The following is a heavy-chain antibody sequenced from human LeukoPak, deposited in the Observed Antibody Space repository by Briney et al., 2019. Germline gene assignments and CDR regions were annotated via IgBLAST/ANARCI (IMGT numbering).Heavy chain of an antibody. CDR2: ISWNSGSI. CDR3: AKDIGPYYDFWSGFDY. Sequence: GGSLRLSCAASGFTFDDYAMHWVRQAPGKGLEWVSGISWNSGSIGYADSVKGRFTISRDNAKYSLYLQMNSLRAEDTALYYCAKDIGPYYDFWSGFDYWGQGTLVTVSS. J-gene: IGHJ4*02. D-gene: IGHD3-3*01. CDR1: GFTFDDYA. V-gene: IGHV3-9*01.